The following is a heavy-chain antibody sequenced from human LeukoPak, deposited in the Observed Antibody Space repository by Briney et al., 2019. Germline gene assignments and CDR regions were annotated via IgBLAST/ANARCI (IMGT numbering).Heavy chain of an antibody. CDR1: GFTVSSYA. Sequence: GGSLRFSCAASGFTVSSYAMSWVRQAPGKGREWVSAMSGRGGSTDYADSVRGRFTICRDNSKNTLYLQMNSLRAEDTAVYYCARMDSGSYGDYWGQGTLVTVSS. CDR2: MSGRGGST. CDR3: ARMDSGSYGDY. D-gene: IGHD1-26*01. J-gene: IGHJ4*02. V-gene: IGHV3-23*01.